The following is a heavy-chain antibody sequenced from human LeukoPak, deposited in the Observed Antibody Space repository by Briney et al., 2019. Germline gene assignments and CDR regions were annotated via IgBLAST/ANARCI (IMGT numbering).Heavy chain of an antibody. D-gene: IGHD3-16*02. J-gene: IGHJ4*02. Sequence: ASVKVSCKASGYTFTGYYMHWVRQAPGQGLGWMGWINPNSGGTNYAQKFQGWVTMTRDTSISTAYMELSGLRSDDTAVYYCARGAAGLRLGELSFFDYWGQGTLVTVSS. V-gene: IGHV1-2*04. CDR2: INPNSGGT. CDR3: ARGAAGLRLGELSFFDY. CDR1: GYTFTGYY.